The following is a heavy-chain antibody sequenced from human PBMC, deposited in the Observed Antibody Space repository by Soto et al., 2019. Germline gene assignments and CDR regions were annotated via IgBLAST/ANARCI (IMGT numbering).Heavy chain of an antibody. J-gene: IGHJ3*02. V-gene: IGHV3-30-3*01. D-gene: IGHD5-18*01. CDR3: ARGGSRYGFDAFDM. CDR2: ISYDGTTQ. Sequence: QVQLVESGGGVVQPGRSLRLACVASGFTFSSYVIYWVRQAPGKGLEWVALISYDGTTQYNADSVKGRFTISRDNSKNTVFLQMNSLRPEDTAVFYCARGGSRYGFDAFDMWGQGTMATVSS. CDR1: GFTFSSYV.